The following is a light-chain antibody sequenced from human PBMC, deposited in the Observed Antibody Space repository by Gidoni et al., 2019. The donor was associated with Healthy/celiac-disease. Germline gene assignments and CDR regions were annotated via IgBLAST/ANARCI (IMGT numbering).Light chain of an antibody. V-gene: IGKV1-39*01. CDR2: AAS. CDR1: QSISSY. Sequence: DIQMTQSPSSLSASVGDRVTITCRASQSISSYLNWYQQKPGKAPKLLIYAASSLQSGVPSRFSGSGSGTDFTLTISSLQPEDFATYYCQQSYSTLPGCSFGQGTKLEIK. CDR3: QQSYSTLPGCS. J-gene: IGKJ2*04.